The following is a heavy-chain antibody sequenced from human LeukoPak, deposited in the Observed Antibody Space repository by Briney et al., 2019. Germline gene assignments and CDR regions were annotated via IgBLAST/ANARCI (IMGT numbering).Heavy chain of an antibody. CDR2: IRSKANSYAT. Sequence: GGSLRLSCAASGISFSGSALHWVRQASGEGLEWVGRIRSKANSYATAYAASVKGRFTISRDDSKNTAYLQMNSLKTEDTAVYYCSRHSSYVDTAMVTEGYGMDVWGQGTTVTVSS. J-gene: IGHJ6*02. CDR3: SRHSSYVDTAMVTEGYGMDV. D-gene: IGHD5-18*01. V-gene: IGHV3-73*01. CDR1: GISFSGSA.